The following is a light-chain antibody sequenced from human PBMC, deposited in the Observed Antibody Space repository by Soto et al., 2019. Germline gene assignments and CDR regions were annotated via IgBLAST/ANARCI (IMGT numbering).Light chain of an antibody. CDR2: DAS. Sequence: DIHLPQSPYNLSASVRGRVTIPGGASQSISSWLAWYQQKPGKAPKLLIYDASSLESGVPSRFSGSGSGTEFTLTISSLQPDDVATYYCQQYDGYPWTFGQGTKVDIK. CDR1: QSISSW. J-gene: IGKJ1*01. V-gene: IGKV1-5*01. CDR3: QQYDGYPWT.